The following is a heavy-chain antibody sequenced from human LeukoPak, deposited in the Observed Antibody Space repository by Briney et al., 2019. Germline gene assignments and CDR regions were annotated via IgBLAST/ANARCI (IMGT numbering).Heavy chain of an antibody. V-gene: IGHV3-7*01. Sequence: GGALRLSCAASGFTFSHHWLTWVHQGPGKGPEWVANIYLDGSETNYLDSVKGRFTISRDNAKNSLYLQMNSLRAEDTAVYYCARDDYGDFTHDDAFDIWGQGTMVTVSS. J-gene: IGHJ3*02. D-gene: IGHD4-17*01. CDR1: GFTFSHHW. CDR3: ARDDYGDFTHDDAFDI. CDR2: IYLDGSET.